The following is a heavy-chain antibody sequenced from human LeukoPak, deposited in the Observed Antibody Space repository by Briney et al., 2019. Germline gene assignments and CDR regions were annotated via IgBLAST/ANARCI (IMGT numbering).Heavy chain of an antibody. Sequence: GGSLRLSCAVSGFTFSSYGMHWVRQAPGKGLEWVAVIWYDGSNKYYADSVKGRFTISRDNSKNALYLQMNSLRAEDTAVYYCARDAYYDSTGLSAFGIWGQGTMVTVSS. CDR3: ARDAYYDSTGLSAFGI. J-gene: IGHJ3*02. D-gene: IGHD3-22*01. CDR1: GFTFSSYG. CDR2: IWYDGSNK. V-gene: IGHV3-33*01.